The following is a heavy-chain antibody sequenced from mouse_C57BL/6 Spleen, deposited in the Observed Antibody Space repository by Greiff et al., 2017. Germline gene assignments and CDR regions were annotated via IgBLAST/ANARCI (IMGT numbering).Heavy chain of an antibody. Sequence: QVQLQQSGAELVKPGASVKISCKASGYAFSSYWMNWVKQRPGKGLEWIGQIYPGDGDTNYNGKFKGKATLTADKSSSTAYMQLSSLTSEDSAVYFCARTTYYDYDEPLYWYFDVWGTGTTVTVSS. V-gene: IGHV1-80*01. CDR1: GYAFSSYW. D-gene: IGHD2-4*01. CDR2: IYPGDGDT. J-gene: IGHJ1*03. CDR3: ARTTYYDYDEPLYWYFDV.